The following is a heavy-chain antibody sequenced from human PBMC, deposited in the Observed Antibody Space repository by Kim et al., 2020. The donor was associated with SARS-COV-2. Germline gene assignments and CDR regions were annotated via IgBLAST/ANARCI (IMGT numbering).Heavy chain of an antibody. J-gene: IGHJ4*02. CDR3: ARVAAAGTRYPYYFDY. CDR2: IIPIFGTA. V-gene: IGHV1-69*13. Sequence: SVKVSCKASGGTFSNYAISWVRQAPGQGLEWMGGIIPIFGTANYAQKFQGRVTITADESTSTAYMELSSLRSEDTAVYYCARVAAAGTRYPYYFDYWGQGTLVTVSS. CDR1: GGTFSNYA. D-gene: IGHD6-13*01.